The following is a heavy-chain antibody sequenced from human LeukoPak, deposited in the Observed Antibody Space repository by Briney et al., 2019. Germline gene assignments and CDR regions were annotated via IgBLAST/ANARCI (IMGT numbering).Heavy chain of an antibody. V-gene: IGHV3-30*04. D-gene: IGHD6-13*01. CDR1: GFTFSSYS. CDR3: ARETQQRQLSNPFEI. J-gene: IGHJ3*02. Sequence: GGSLRLSCAASGFTFSSYSMHWVRQAPGKGLEWVGGIRQDGSDQYYADSVKGQFTISGDNSKNTLYLQMNSLRGDDTALYYCARETQQRQLSNPFEIWGQGTMVTVSS. CDR2: IRQDGSDQ.